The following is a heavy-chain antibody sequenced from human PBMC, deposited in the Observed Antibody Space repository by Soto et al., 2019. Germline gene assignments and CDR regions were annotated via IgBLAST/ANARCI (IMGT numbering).Heavy chain of an antibody. J-gene: IGHJ4*02. CDR3: ARVRYSYGDFDY. CDR1: GGSISSGGYY. CDR2: IYYSGST. Sequence: TSETLSLTCTVSGGSISSGGYYWSWIRQHPGKGLEWIGYIYYSGSTYYNPSLKSRVTISVDASKNQFSLKLSSVTAADTAVYYCARVRYSYGDFDYWGQGTLVTVPS. V-gene: IGHV4-31*03. D-gene: IGHD5-18*01.